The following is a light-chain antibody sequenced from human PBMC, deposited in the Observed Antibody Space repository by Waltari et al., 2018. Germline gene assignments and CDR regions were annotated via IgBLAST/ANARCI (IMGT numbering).Light chain of an antibody. J-gene: IGKJ1*01. Sequence: EIVLTQSPGTLSLSPGERVTLSCRASQSVGRSLAWYQQKPGQAPRLLIYGASSRATGIPDRFSGSGSGTDFSLTISILAPDDRAVYYCQHYVRLPVTFGQGTKVEI. CDR3: QHYVRLPVT. CDR2: GAS. V-gene: IGKV3-20*01. CDR1: QSVGRS.